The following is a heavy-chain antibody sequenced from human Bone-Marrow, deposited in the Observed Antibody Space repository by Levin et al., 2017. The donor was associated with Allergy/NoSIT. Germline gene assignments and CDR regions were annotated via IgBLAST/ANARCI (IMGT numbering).Heavy chain of an antibody. D-gene: IGHD4-17*01. CDR2: INLDGSST. Sequence: SCAASEITFTTHWMHWVRQTPGKGLVWVSRINLDGSSTSYADSVKGRFTTSRDNAKNTLYLQMNNLRVEDTAIYYCAGDRQRSWYFDLWGRGTLVTVSS. V-gene: IGHV3-74*01. CDR3: AGDRQRSWYFDL. J-gene: IGHJ2*01. CDR1: EITFTTHW.